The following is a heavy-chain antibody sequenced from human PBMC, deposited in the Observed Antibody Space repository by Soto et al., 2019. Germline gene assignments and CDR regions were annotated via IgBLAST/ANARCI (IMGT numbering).Heavy chain of an antibody. J-gene: IGHJ4*02. Sequence: ASVKVSCKASGYTFTSYVISWVRQAPGRGPEWMGWISAYNGNTNYAQRLQGRVTLTTDTSTSTVYMELRSLRSDDTAVYYCARGGGTYYYFDYWGQGTLVTV. V-gene: IGHV1-18*01. CDR2: ISAYNGNT. CDR3: ARGGGTYYYFDY. CDR1: GYTFTSYV. D-gene: IGHD2-15*01.